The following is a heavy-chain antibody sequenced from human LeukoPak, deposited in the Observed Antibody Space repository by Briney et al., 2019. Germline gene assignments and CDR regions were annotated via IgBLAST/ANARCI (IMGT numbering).Heavy chain of an antibody. J-gene: IGHJ4*02. V-gene: IGHV4-34*01. CDR3: ARGFTILDY. Sequence: SETLSLTCAVYGGSFSGYYWSWIRQPSGKGLEWIGEINHSGSTNYNPSLKSRVTISVDTSKNQFSLKLSSVTAADTAVYYCARGFTILDYWGQGTLVTVSS. CDR1: GGSFSGYY. D-gene: IGHD3-10*01. CDR2: INHSGST.